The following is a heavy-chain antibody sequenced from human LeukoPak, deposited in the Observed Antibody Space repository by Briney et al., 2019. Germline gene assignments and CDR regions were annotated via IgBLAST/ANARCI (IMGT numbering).Heavy chain of an antibody. V-gene: IGHV4-31*03. Sequence: SETLSLTCTVSGGSISSGGYYWSWIRQHPGKGLEWIGYIYYSGSTYYNPSLKSRVTISVDTSKNQFSLKLSSVTAADTAVYYCATVGEANRSGWFIAAEDYWGQGTLVTVSS. J-gene: IGHJ4*02. CDR1: GGSISSGGYY. D-gene: IGHD6-19*01. CDR2: IYYSGST. CDR3: ATVGEANRSGWFIAAEDY.